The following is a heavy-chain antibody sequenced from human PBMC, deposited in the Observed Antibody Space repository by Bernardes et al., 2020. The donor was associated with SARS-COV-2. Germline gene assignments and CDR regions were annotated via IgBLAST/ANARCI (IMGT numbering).Heavy chain of an antibody. J-gene: IGHJ4*02. CDR2: INRVVGVI. CDR1: RFSLTTFW. CDR3: ARAGQFYVEY. Sequence: GESLRLSCVASRFSLTTFWAHWVRQTPGKGSVWVSRINRVVGVIDYADSVQGRFTISTDNAKNPLYLQMNSLRVDDTALYYCARAGQFYVEYWGQGTLVTVSS. V-gene: IGHV3-74*01.